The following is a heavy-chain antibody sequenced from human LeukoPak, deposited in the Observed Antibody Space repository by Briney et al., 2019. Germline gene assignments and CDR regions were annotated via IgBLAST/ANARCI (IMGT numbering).Heavy chain of an antibody. CDR3: ARDLSNYYDSSGYADY. CDR2: ISAYNGNT. D-gene: IGHD3-22*01. J-gene: IGHJ4*02. V-gene: IGHV1-18*01. CDR1: GYTFTSYG. Sequence: GASVKVSCKASGYTFTSYGISWVRQAPGQGLEWMGWISAYNGNTNYAQKLQGRVTINTDTSTSTAYMELRSLRSDDTAVYYCARDLSNYYDSSGYADYWGQGTLVTVSS.